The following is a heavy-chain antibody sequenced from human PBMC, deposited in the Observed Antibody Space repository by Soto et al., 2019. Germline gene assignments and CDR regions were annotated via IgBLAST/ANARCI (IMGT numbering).Heavy chain of an antibody. CDR3: ASQTSGYYYYGMDV. CDR2: ISSSSTYI. V-gene: IGHV3-21*01. CDR1: GFTSSSYS. J-gene: IGHJ6*02. Sequence: EVQLVESGGGLVKPGGSLRLSCAASGFTSSSYSMDWVRQAPGKGLEWVPSISSSSTYIHYADSVKGRFTISRDNAKNSLYLQMNSLSAEDTAVYYCASQTSGYYYYGMDVWGQGTTVTVSS.